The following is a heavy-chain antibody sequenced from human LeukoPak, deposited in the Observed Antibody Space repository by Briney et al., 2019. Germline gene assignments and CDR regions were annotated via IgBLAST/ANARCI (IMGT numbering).Heavy chain of an antibody. CDR2: INHSGST. Sequence: SETLSLTCTVYGGSFSAYYWSWIRQPPGKGLEGIGEINHSGSTNYNPSLKSRVTISVDTSKNQFSLKLSSVTAADTAVYYCARSDIVVVVADTLRYDSSGYYDYWGQGTLVTVSS. D-gene: IGHD2-15*01. CDR3: ARSDIVVVVADTLRYDSSGYYDY. V-gene: IGHV4-34*01. J-gene: IGHJ4*02. CDR1: GGSFSAYY.